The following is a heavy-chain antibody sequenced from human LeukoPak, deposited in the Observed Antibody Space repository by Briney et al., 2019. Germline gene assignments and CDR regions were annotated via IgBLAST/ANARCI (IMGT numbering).Heavy chain of an antibody. J-gene: IGHJ4*02. CDR1: GGSISSSTYY. V-gene: IGHV4-39*01. D-gene: IGHD3-22*01. CDR3: ARRGHALTYYYDSSGYSEGDY. Sequence: SETLSLTCTVSGGSISSSTYYWGWIRQPPGKGLERIGNIYYSGSTDYNPSLKSRVTISVDTSKNQFSLKLSSVTAADTAVYYCARRGHALTYYYDSSGYSEGDYWGQGTLVTVSS. CDR2: IYYSGST.